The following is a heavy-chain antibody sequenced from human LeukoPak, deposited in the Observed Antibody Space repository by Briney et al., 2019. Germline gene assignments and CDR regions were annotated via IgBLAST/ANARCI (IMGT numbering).Heavy chain of an antibody. CDR3: ATDSRKREYQLLYRQQLAPNWYDP. CDR1: GYTLTELS. J-gene: IGHJ5*02. CDR2: FDPEDGET. V-gene: IGHV1-24*01. D-gene: IGHD2-2*02. Sequence: ASVKVSCKVSGYTLTELSMHWVRQAPGKGLEWMGGFDPEDGETIYAQKFQGRVTMTEDTSTDTAYMELSSLRSEDTAVYYCATDSRKREYQLLYRQQLAPNWYDPWGQGTLVTVSS.